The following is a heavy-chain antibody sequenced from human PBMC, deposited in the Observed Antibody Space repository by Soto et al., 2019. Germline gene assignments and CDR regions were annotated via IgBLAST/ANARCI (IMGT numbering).Heavy chain of an antibody. V-gene: IGHV4-59*01. D-gene: IGHD6-13*01. CDR2: IYYSGST. CDR1: GGSFSGYY. Sequence: SETLSLTCAVYGGSFSGYYWSWSRQPPGKGLEWIGYIYYSGSTNYNPSLKSRVTISVDTSKNQFSLKLSSVTAADTAVYYCATYREARFIAADSDSGYFDYWGQGTLVTVSS. J-gene: IGHJ4*02. CDR3: ATYREARFIAADSDSGYFDY.